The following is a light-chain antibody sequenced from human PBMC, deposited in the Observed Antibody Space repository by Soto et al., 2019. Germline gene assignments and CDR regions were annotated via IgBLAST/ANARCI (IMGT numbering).Light chain of an antibody. Sequence: QSVLTQPPSVSGSPGQRVTISCTGSTSNIGVGYAVHWYQQLPGTAPKLLIYGNNNRPSGVPDRFSGSKSGTSASLAITGLQAEDEADYYCSSYTSSSTYVFGTGTKLTVL. V-gene: IGLV1-40*01. CDR3: SSYTSSSTYV. CDR1: TSNIGVGYA. J-gene: IGLJ1*01. CDR2: GNN.